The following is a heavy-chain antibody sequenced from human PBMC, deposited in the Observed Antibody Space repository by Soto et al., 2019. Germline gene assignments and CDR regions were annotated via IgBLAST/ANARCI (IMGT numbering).Heavy chain of an antibody. CDR1: GYTFTYYA. Sequence: QVQLVQSGAEEKKPGASVKVSCKASGYTFTYYAMHWVRQAPGQRLEWMGWMNAGNGNTKYSQKFQGRVTITRATSASTAYMELSSLRSEDTAVYYCARGGEPIDYWGQGTLVTVSS. CDR2: MNAGNGNT. CDR3: ARGGEPIDY. V-gene: IGHV1-3*05. J-gene: IGHJ4*02. D-gene: IGHD2-21*01.